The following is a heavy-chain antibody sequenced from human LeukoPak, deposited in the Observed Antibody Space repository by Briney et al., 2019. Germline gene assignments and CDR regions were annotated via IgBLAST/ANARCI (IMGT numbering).Heavy chain of an antibody. J-gene: IGHJ6*02. Sequence: GGSLRLSCEASGFTFSSYSMEWVRQAPGKGLEWLSYITSTSDIIYYADSVKGRFTISRDNSKNALYLQMNSLRAEDTAVYYCARPRPGGSGSFYYYYYYGMDVWGQGTTVTVSS. V-gene: IGHV3-48*01. CDR3: ARPRPGGSGSFYYYYYYGMDV. CDR1: GFTFSSYS. D-gene: IGHD3-10*01. CDR2: ITSTSDII.